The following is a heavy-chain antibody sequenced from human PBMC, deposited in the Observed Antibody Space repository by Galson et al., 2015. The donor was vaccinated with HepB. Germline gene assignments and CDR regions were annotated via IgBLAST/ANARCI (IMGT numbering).Heavy chain of an antibody. Sequence: SLRLSCATSGFIFGDYAMSWVRQAPGKGLEWISYIRSEAYGGTTVYAASVKGRFTISRDDSKSIAYLQMNSLEIDDTAVYYCCRDHPGNGNTATRGWFDPWGQGTLVTVSS. J-gene: IGHJ5*02. V-gene: IGHV3-49*04. CDR3: CRDHPGNGNTATRGWFDP. CDR1: GFIFGDYA. CDR2: IRSEAYGGTT. D-gene: IGHD5-18*01.